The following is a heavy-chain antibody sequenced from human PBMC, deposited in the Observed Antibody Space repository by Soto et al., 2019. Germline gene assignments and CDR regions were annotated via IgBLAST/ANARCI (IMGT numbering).Heavy chain of an antibody. CDR2: ISSSSSHI. V-gene: IGHV3-21*01. Sequence: GSLRLSCAASGFIFSSYSMNWVRQAPGRGLEWVSSISSSSSHIFYADSVKGRLTISRDNAKNSLYLQMNSLRAEDTAVYYCATRYCTSTNCYSFDYWGQGVLVTVSS. J-gene: IGHJ4*02. CDR3: ATRYCTSTNCYSFDY. D-gene: IGHD2-2*01. CDR1: GFIFSSYS.